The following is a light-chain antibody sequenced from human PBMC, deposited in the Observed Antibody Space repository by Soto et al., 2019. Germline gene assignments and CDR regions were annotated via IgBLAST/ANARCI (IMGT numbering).Light chain of an antibody. CDR3: TSHISGSAPVV. J-gene: IGLJ2*01. V-gene: IGLV2-14*03. CDR1: TSDVGAYDY. CDR2: GVI. Sequence: QPASVSGSPGQSITITCTGTTSDVGAYDYVSWYQHHPGKAPQLIIYGVINRPSGVSFRFSGSKSGNTASLTISGLQAEDEADYYCTSHISGSAPVVFGGGTKLTVL.